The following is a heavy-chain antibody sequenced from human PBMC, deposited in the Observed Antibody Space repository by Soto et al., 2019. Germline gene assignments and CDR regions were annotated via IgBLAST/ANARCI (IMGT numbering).Heavy chain of an antibody. V-gene: IGHV4-34*01. CDR1: GGSFSGYY. J-gene: IGHJ6*03. CDR2: INHSGST. Sequence: SETLSLTCAVYGGSFSGYYWSWIRQPPGKGLEWIGEINHSGSTNYNPSLKSRVTISVDTSKNQFSLKLSSVTAADTAVYYCARGRDNAVLGGYYMDVWGKGTTVTVS. CDR3: ARGRDNAVLGGYYMDV. D-gene: IGHD3-3*02.